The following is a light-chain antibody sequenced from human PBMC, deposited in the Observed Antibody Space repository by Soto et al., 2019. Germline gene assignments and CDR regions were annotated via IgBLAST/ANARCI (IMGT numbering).Light chain of an antibody. Sequence: DFQMTQSPSSLSASVGDRVSITCRASQSIGTSLNWYQQKPGKAPKLLIYSASTLQGGGPSRFSGSGSGTDFTLTISSLQPEHFATYYCQQSYTATFTFGPGTKVDVK. CDR3: QQSYTATFT. J-gene: IGKJ3*01. CDR1: QSIGTS. V-gene: IGKV1-39*01. CDR2: SAS.